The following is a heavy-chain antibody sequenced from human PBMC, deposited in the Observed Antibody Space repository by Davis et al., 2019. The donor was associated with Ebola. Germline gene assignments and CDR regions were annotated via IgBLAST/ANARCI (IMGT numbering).Heavy chain of an antibody. J-gene: IGHJ4*02. D-gene: IGHD3/OR15-3a*01. Sequence: MPSETLSLTCTVSGGSISNYYWTWIRQPPGKGLEWIGYMFNGGSTHYNPSLKSRVTISLDTSKNQFSLMLTSVTAADTAVYYCARGTGLVSDYWGQGTLVTVSS. CDR2: MFNGGST. CDR1: GGSISNYY. V-gene: IGHV4-59*01. CDR3: ARGTGLVSDY.